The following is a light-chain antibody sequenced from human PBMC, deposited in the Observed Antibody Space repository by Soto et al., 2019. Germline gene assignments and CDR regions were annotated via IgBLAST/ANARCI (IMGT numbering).Light chain of an antibody. CDR3: QQRSTWPQ. CDR1: LSVSSY. Sequence: VLTQSPATLSLSPGERATLSCRASLSVSSYLAWYQQKPGQAPRLLIYDASNGATGIPARFSGSGSGTDFTLTISSLEPEDFAVYYCQQRSTWPQFGQGTKVDIK. CDR2: DAS. V-gene: IGKV3-11*01. J-gene: IGKJ1*01.